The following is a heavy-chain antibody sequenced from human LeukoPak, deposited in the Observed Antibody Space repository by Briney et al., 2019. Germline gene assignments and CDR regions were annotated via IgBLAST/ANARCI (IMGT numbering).Heavy chain of an antibody. CDR1: GGSISSYY. D-gene: IGHD2-2*01. Sequence: SETLSLTCTVSGGSISSYYWSWIRQPPGKGLEWIGYIYYSGSTNYNPSLKSRVTISVDTSKNQFSLKLSSVTAADTAVYYCARAVGYCSSTSCPPEGNWFDPWGQGTLVTVSS. J-gene: IGHJ5*02. V-gene: IGHV4-59*08. CDR2: IYYSGST. CDR3: ARAVGYCSSTSCPPEGNWFDP.